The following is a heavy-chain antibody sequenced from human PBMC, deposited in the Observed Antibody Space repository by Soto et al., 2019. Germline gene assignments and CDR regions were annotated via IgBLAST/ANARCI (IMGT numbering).Heavy chain of an antibody. Sequence: SCTLAIACALCGGCMWIYDGGWFWQPPRKGLEWIGYVYYSGITNYNPSLKSRVSISKDISKNQFSLNLSSVTAADTAVYYCARVTPCCKRSSCHPAAYAIWRHRTTVIVS. J-gene: IGHJ3*02. D-gene: IGHD6-13*01. CDR3: ARVTPCCKRSSCHPAAYAI. CDR2: VYYSGIT. CDR1: GGCMWIYD. V-gene: IGHV4-59*12.